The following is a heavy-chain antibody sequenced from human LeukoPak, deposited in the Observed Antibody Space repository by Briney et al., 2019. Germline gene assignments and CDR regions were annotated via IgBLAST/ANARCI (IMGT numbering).Heavy chain of an antibody. V-gene: IGHV1-58*02. CDR3: AAHIDSGYYMVDAFDI. D-gene: IGHD5-12*01. J-gene: IGHJ3*02. CDR1: GFTVTSSA. CDR2: IVVGSGNT. Sequence: ASVKLSCKSSGFTVTSSAMQWVRQARGQRLGWEGLIVVGSGNTNYAQKLQERATITRDMSTSTDYMELSSLRSEDTAVYYCAAHIDSGYYMVDAFDIWGQGTMVTVSS.